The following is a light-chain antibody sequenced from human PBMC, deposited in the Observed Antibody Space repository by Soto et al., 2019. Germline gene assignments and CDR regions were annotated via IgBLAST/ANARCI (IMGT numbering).Light chain of an antibody. J-gene: IGKJ2*01. CDR1: QTIANY. Sequence: DIQMTQSPSSLSASVGDRVTISCRPSQTIANYLNWYQHKPGNAPKLLIYAASSLQTGVPSRFSGSGSGTDFTLTINSLQPGDFATFFCHQSHSSPYTFGQGTRLEIK. CDR3: HQSHSSPYT. V-gene: IGKV1-39*01. CDR2: AAS.